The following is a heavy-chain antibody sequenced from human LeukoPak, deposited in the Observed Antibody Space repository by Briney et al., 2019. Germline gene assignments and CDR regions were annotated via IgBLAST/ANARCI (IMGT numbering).Heavy chain of an antibody. CDR1: GYSISNGYY. V-gene: IGHV4-59*12. J-gene: IGHJ4*02. D-gene: IGHD6-13*01. CDR2: IYYSGST. CDR3: AREVVAAAGTVDY. Sequence: SETLSLTCTVSGYSISNGYYWSWIRQPPGKGLEWIGYIYYSGSTNYNPSLKSRVTISVDTSKNQFSLKLSSVTAADTAVYYCAREVVAAAGTVDYWGQGILVTVSS.